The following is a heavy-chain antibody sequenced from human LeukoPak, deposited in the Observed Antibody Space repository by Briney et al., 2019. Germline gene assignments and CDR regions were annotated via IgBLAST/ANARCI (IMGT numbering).Heavy chain of an antibody. Sequence: RGESLKISCKGFGYTFTNYWIGWVRQLPGKGLEWMGIIFPGDFDTRYSPSFQGQVTISADKSISTAYLQWSSLKASDTAMYYCARPPYYDFWSGYLAVDYWGQGTLVTVSS. D-gene: IGHD3-3*01. J-gene: IGHJ4*02. CDR1: GYTFTNYW. CDR2: IFPGDFDT. CDR3: ARPPYYDFWSGYLAVDY. V-gene: IGHV5-51*01.